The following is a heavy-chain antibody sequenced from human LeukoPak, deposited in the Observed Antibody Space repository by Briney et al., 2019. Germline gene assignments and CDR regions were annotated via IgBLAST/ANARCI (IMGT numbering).Heavy chain of an antibody. D-gene: IGHD5-24*01. CDR2: IYYSGST. J-gene: IGHJ3*02. CDR3: ARGPGEMATISHAFDI. V-gene: IGHV4-39*01. Sequence: SETLSLTCTVSGGSISSSSYYWGWIRQPPGKGLEWIGSIYYSGSTYYNPSLKSRVTISVDTSKNQFSLKLSSVTAADTAVYYCARGPGEMATISHAFDIWGQGTMVTVSS. CDR1: GGSISSSSYY.